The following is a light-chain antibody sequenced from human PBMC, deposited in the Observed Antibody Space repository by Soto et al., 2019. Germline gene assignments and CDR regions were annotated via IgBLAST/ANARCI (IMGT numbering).Light chain of an antibody. J-gene: IGLJ3*02. CDR1: NSNIGSNS. Sequence: QSVLTQPPSVSAAPGQKVTISCSGSNSNIGSNSVSWYQQLPGTAPKLLIYSDNQRPSGVPDRFSGSKSGTSASLAISGLRSEDEADYYCAARDDSLSGWVFGGGTKLTVL. CDR2: SDN. CDR3: AARDDSLSGWV. V-gene: IGLV1-47*02.